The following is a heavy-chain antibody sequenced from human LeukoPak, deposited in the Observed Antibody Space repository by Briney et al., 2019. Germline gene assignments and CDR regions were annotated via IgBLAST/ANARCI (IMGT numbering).Heavy chain of an antibody. J-gene: IGHJ6*02. CDR3: ARLGIMITFGGVIVDYYYGMDV. D-gene: IGHD3-16*02. Sequence: PSETLSLTCAVYGGSFSGCYWSWIRQPPGKGLEWIGEVNHSGSTNYNPSLKSRVTISVDTSKNQFSLKLSSVTAADTAVYYCARLGIMITFGGVIVDYYYGMDVWGQGTTVTVSS. CDR1: GGSFSGCY. V-gene: IGHV4-34*01. CDR2: VNHSGST.